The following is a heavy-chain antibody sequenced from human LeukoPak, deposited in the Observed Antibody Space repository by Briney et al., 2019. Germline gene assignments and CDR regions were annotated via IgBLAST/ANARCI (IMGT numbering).Heavy chain of an antibody. CDR2: TNPNSGGT. V-gene: IGHV1-2*02. D-gene: IGHD2-15*01. J-gene: IGHJ4*02. Sequence: VASVKVSCKASGYTFTGYYMHWVRQAPGQGLEWMGWTNPNSGGTNYAQKFQGRVTMTRDTSISTAYMELSRLRSDDTAVYYCARAGTRGVVAAINYWGQGTLVTVSS. CDR1: GYTFTGYY. CDR3: ARAGTRGVVAAINY.